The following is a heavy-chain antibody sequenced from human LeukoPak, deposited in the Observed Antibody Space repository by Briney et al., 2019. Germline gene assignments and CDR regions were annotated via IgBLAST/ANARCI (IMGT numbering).Heavy chain of an antibody. J-gene: IGHJ4*02. CDR1: GFTFSSYG. CDR3: ARGQYSPDY. Sequence: GRSLRLSCAASGFTFSSYGMHWVRQAPGKGLEWVAVIWYDGSNKYYTDSVKGRFTISRDNSKNTLYLQMNSLRAGDTAVYYCARGQYSPDYWGQGTLVTASS. D-gene: IGHD2-15*01. CDR2: IWYDGSNK. V-gene: IGHV3-33*01.